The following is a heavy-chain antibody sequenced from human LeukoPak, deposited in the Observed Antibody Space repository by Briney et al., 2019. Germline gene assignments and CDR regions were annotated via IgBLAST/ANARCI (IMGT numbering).Heavy chain of an antibody. CDR1: GGSISSSSYY. V-gene: IGHV4-39*01. CDR2: IYHSGST. D-gene: IGHD3-3*01. CDR3: AGTMFGVDDYYDY. Sequence: SETLSLTCTVSGGSISSSSYYWGWIRQPPGKGLEWIGSIYHSGSTYYNPSLNSRVTISVDTSKDQFSLKLSSVTAADTAIYSCAGTMFGVDDYYDYWGQGTLVTVSS. J-gene: IGHJ4*02.